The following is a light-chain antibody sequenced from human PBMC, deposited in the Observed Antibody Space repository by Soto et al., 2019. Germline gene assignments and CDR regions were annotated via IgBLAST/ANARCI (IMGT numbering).Light chain of an antibody. Sequence: EIVLTQSPGTLSLSPGERATLSCRASQSVSSSYLAWYQQKPGQAPRLLIYGASSRATGIPDRFSGSGSGTDFTLTISRLEPEDFAVYLCQHYGNSPPFTFGQRTKVEIK. V-gene: IGKV3-20*01. J-gene: IGKJ2*01. CDR1: QSVSSSY. CDR3: QHYGNSPPFT. CDR2: GAS.